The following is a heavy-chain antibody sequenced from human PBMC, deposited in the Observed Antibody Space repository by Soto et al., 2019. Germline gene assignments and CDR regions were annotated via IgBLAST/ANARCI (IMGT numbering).Heavy chain of an antibody. CDR1: GFSLSTSGVG. Sequence: QITLKESGPTLVKPTQTLTLTCTFSGFSLSTSGVGVGWIRQPPGKALEWLALIYWDDDKRYSPSLKSRLTIPKDTSKNQVVLTMTHMDPVDTATYYCAHSSYDSSNDAFDIWGQGTMVTVSS. V-gene: IGHV2-5*02. J-gene: IGHJ3*02. CDR3: AHSSYDSSNDAFDI. D-gene: IGHD3-22*01. CDR2: IYWDDDK.